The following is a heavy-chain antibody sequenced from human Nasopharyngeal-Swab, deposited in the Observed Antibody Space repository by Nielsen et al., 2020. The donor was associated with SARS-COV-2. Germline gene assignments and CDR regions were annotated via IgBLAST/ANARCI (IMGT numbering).Heavy chain of an antibody. D-gene: IGHD2-15*01. CDR1: GFNFEDYT. J-gene: IGHJ4*02. CDR2: INWDGDIT. CDR3: AKDSRRGVVVAAEFYFDS. V-gene: IGHV3-43*01. Sequence: GESLKISCAASGFNFEDYTMHWVRQPPGKDLEWVSLINWDGDITYYADSVEGRFTVSRDNSKNSLYLQLNDLKTGDTALYYCAKDSRRGVVVAAEFYFDSWGQGTLVTVSS.